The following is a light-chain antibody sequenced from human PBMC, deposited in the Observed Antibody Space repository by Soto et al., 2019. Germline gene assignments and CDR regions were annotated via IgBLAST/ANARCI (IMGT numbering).Light chain of an antibody. CDR1: QSISNS. CDR2: AAS. J-gene: IGKJ1*01. CDR3: QQSYSTPWT. V-gene: IGKV1-39*01. Sequence: DIQMTQSPSSLSASVGDRVTITCRASQSISNSLNWYQQKPGKAPKLLIYAASSLQSGVPSRFSGSGSGTDFTFTISSLQPEDFATYYCQQSYSTPWTFGQGTKVEIK.